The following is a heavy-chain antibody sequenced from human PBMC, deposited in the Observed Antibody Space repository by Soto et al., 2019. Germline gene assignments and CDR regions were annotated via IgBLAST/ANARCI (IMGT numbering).Heavy chain of an antibody. CDR3: ARDPGYCTNGVCPIFDF. CDR1: GDSVTNYV. CDR2: MYHGGRT. J-gene: IGHJ4*01. V-gene: IGHV4-59*02. Sequence: SETLSLTCTVSGDSVTNYVWSRMRQPPGKGLEWIGHMYHGGRTNYSPSLKSRVTMSLDSSKNQFSLNLSSVAAADTAVYFCARDPGYCTNGVCPIFDFWGHGVLVTPSS. D-gene: IGHD2-8*01.